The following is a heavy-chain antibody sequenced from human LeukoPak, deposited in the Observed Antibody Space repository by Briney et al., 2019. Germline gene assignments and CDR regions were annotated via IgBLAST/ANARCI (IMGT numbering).Heavy chain of an antibody. J-gene: IGHJ4*02. CDR2: ILYDGSNE. D-gene: IGHD5-18*01. Sequence: GGSLRLSCAASGLTFSSYGMHWVRQAPGKGLEWVAVILYDGSNEYYADSVKGRFTISRDNSKNTLYLQMNSLRAEDTAVYYCAKVSGYSYGLGGDYWGQGTLVTVSS. CDR1: GLTFSSYG. V-gene: IGHV3-30*18. CDR3: AKVSGYSYGLGGDY.